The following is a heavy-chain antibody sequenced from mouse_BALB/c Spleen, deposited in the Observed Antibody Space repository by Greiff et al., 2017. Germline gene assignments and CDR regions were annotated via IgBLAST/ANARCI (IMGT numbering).Heavy chain of an antibody. D-gene: IGHD2-3*01. CDR3: ARKGDGLAWFAD. Sequence: QVQLQQPGAELVKPGTSVKLSCKASGYNFTSYWINWVKLRPGQGLEWIGDIYPGSGSTNYNEKFKSKATLTVDTSSSTAYMQLSSLASEDSALYYCARKGDGLAWFADWGQGTLVTVSA. CDR1: GYNFTSYW. J-gene: IGHJ3*01. V-gene: IGHV1-55*01. CDR2: IYPGSGST.